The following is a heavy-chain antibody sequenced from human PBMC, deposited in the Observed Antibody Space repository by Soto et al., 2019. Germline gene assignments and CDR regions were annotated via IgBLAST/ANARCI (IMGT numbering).Heavy chain of an antibody. V-gene: IGHV3-23*01. CDR1: GSPFGSFS. CDR2: LSGSGDRT. J-gene: IGHJ4*02. Sequence: GGSLRLSCAASGSPFGSFSMSWVRQAPWKGLEWVSTLSGSGDRTYYADSVKGRFTISRENSKNTLYLQMNSLRAEDTAVYYCAALRGYIYGYFIYWGQGTLFTVSP. CDR3: AALRGYIYGYFIY. D-gene: IGHD5-18*01.